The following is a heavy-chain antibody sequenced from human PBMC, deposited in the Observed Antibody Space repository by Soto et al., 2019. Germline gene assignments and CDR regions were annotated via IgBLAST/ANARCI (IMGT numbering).Heavy chain of an antibody. CDR2: IYYSGST. CDR3: ASLLNYSYSYMDG. CDR1: GGSISSSSYY. Sequence: PSETLSLTCTVSGGSISSSSYYWGWIRQPPGKGLEWIGSIYYSGSTYYNPSLKSRVTISVDTSKNQFSLKLSSVTAADTAVYYCASLLNYSYSYMDGLCKETTVTISS. V-gene: IGHV4-39*01. D-gene: IGHD3-16*01. J-gene: IGHJ6*03.